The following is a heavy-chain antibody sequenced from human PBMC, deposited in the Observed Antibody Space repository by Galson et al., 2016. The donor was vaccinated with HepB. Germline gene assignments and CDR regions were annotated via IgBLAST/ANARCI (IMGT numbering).Heavy chain of an antibody. CDR3: VGDKRHGLDV. D-gene: IGHD1-1*01. V-gene: IGHV1-18*01. CDR2: ISAYNGDT. Sequence: SVKVSCKASGFTFTNYGFIWVRQAPGQGLEWVGWISAYNGDTNYAQKVQDRVIMTTDTSTTTAYMELRSLASDDTAVYYCVGDKRHGLDVWGQGTTVTVSS. CDR1: GFTFTNYG. J-gene: IGHJ6*02.